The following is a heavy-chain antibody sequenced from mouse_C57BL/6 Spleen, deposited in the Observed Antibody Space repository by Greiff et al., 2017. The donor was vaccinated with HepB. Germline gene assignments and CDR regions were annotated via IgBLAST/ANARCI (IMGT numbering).Heavy chain of an antibody. J-gene: IGHJ4*01. CDR2: ISSGSSTI. D-gene: IGHD2-3*01. CDR1: GFTFSDYG. Sequence: DVQLVESGGGLVKPGGSLKLSCAASGFTFSDYGMHWVRQAPEKGLEWVAYISSGSSTIYYADTVKGRFTISRDNAKNTLFLQMTSLRSEDTAMYYCARTGLLDYAMDYWGQGTSVTVSS. CDR3: ARTGLLDYAMDY. V-gene: IGHV5-17*01.